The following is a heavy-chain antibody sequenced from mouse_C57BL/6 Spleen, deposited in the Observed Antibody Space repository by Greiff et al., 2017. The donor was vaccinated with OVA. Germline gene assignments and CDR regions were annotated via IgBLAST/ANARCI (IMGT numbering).Heavy chain of an antibody. CDR2: INPSSGYT. J-gene: IGHJ3*01. CDR3: ARSRDDYDGGFAY. D-gene: IGHD2-4*01. V-gene: IGHV1-7*01. CDR1: GYTFTSYW. Sequence: VQRVESGAELAKPGASVKLSCKASGYTFTSYWMHWVKQRPGQGLEWIGYINPSSGYTKYNQKFKDKATLTADKSSSTAYMQLSSLTYEDSAVYYCARSRDDYDGGFAYWGQGTLVTVSA.